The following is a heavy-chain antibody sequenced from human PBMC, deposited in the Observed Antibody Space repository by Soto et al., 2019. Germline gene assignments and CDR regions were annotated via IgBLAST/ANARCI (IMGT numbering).Heavy chain of an antibody. J-gene: IGHJ4*02. CDR3: AKGRVSDC. V-gene: IGHV3-23*01. CDR1: GFTFRTYA. Sequence: GASVRVSCAASGFTFRTYAMTWVRQAPGKGLEWVSGISDSGGDTYYADSVKGRFTISRDNSENTLFLQMNSLRVEDTAVYYCAKGRVSDCWGQGTLVTVSS. CDR2: ISDSGGDT. D-gene: IGHD6-13*01.